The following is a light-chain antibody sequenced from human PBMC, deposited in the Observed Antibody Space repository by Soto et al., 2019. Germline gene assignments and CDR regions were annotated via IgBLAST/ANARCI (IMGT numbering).Light chain of an antibody. CDR1: QSVNSY. CDR2: DAS. Sequence: IVLTQSPATLSLSPGEIATLSCRASQSVNSYLAWYQHKPGQRPRLLIYDASIRATGIPARFSGSGSGTDFTLTISSLEAEDFAVYYCQQRRNWITFGGGTKVEIK. J-gene: IGKJ4*02. CDR3: QQRRNWIT. V-gene: IGKV3-11*01.